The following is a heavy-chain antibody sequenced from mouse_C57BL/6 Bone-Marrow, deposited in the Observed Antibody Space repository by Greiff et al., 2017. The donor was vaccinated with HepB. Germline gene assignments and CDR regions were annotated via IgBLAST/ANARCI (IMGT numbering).Heavy chain of an antibody. V-gene: IGHV14-4*01. CDR2: IDPENGDT. CDR1: GFNIKDDY. Sequence: EVQVVESGAELVRPGASVKLSCTASGFNIKDDYMHWVKQRPEQGLEWIGWIDPENGDTEYASKFQGKATITADTSSNTAYLQLSSLTSEDTAVYYCTTYGWDWYFDVWGTGTTVTVSS. CDR3: TTYGWDWYFDV. D-gene: IGHD1-1*02. J-gene: IGHJ1*03.